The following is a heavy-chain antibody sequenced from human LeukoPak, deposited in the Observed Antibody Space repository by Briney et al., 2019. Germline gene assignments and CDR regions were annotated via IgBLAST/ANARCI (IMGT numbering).Heavy chain of an antibody. CDR1: GNYW. V-gene: IGHV3-7*03. J-gene: IGHJ4*02. CDR2: IKQDGSEK. Sequence: PGGSLRLSCAASGNYWKHWVRQAPGKGLEWVANIKQDGSEKNYVDSVKGRFTISRDNAKNSLYLQMNSLRAEDTAVYYCASGLELDYWGQGTLVTVSS. CDR3: ASGLELDY.